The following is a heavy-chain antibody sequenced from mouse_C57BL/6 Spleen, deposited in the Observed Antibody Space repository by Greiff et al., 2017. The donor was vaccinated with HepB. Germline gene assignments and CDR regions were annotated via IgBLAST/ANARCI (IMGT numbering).Heavy chain of an antibody. Sequence: QVQLQQSGPELVKPGDSVKISCKASGYAFSSSWMNWVKQRPGKGLEWIGRIYPGDGDTNYNGKFKGKATLTADKASSTAYMQLSSLTSDDSAVFFWATGDSSGLFDYWCQGTTLTVSS. D-gene: IGHD3-2*02. CDR3: ATGDSSGLFDY. CDR2: IYPGDGDT. V-gene: IGHV1-82*01. CDR1: GYAFSSSW. J-gene: IGHJ2*01.